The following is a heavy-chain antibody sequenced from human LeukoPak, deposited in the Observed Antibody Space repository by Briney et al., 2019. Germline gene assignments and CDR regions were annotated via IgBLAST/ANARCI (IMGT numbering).Heavy chain of an antibody. D-gene: IGHD3-16*02. V-gene: IGHV4-34*01. J-gene: IGHJ5*02. CDR1: GGSLSGYY. CDR3: ARGITFGGVIVWNWFDP. CDR2: INHSGTT. Sequence: PSETLSLTCGVYGGSLSGYYWTWIRQPPGKGLEWIGEINHSGTTNYNPSLKSRVTISVDTSKNQFSLKLNSVTAADTAVYYCARGITFGGVIVWNWFDPRGQGTLVTVSS.